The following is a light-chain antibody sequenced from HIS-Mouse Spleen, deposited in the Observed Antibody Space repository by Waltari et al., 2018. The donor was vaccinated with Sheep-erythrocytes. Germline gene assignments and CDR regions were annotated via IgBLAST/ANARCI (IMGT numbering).Light chain of an antibody. Sequence: QSVLTQPASVSGSPGQSITISCTGTSSDVGGYNYVSWYHQHPAKAPKLLIYEVRHRPSVVPNRFCGSKSGHTASLPISGLQAEDEADYYCSSYTSSSTLVVFGGGTKLTVL. CDR1: SSDVGGYNY. CDR3: SSYTSSSTLVV. J-gene: IGLJ2*01. V-gene: IGLV2-14*01. CDR2: EVR.